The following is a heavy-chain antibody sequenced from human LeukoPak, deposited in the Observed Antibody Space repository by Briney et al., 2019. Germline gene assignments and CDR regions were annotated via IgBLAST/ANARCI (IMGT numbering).Heavy chain of an antibody. D-gene: IGHD4-17*01. CDR2: INPKRGVT. Sequence: ASVKVSCKASGYTFTDYYIHWMRQAPGQGLEWMGWINPKRGVTTYAQKFQGRVTMTRDTSITTAYMELTRLRSDDTTIYYCARERNYGDYGNAFDVWGQGTKVTVSS. J-gene: IGHJ3*01. CDR1: GYTFTDYY. CDR3: ARERNYGDYGNAFDV. V-gene: IGHV1-2*02.